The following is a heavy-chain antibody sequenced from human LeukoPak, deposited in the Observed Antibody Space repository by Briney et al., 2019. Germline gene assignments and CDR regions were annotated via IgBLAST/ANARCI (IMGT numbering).Heavy chain of an antibody. Sequence: GGSLRLSCVASGFIFSTFGMHWVRQAPGKGLEWGAFISYDGSTKYYADSVKGRFTISRDNSKNTLYLQMNSLRTEATAVYYCARRSRDGWYFDYWGQGTLVTVSS. V-gene: IGHV3-30*03. CDR3: ARRSRDGWYFDY. D-gene: IGHD5-24*01. J-gene: IGHJ4*02. CDR2: ISYDGSTK. CDR1: GFIFSTFG.